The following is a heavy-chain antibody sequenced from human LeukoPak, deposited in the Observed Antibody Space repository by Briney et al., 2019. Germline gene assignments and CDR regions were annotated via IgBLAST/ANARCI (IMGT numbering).Heavy chain of an antibody. Sequence: ASVKVSCKASGYTFTGYYMHWVRQAPGQGLEWMGWINPNSGGTNYAQKFQGRVTMTRDTSISTAYMELSRLRSDDTAVYYCASPGVWGSYRYFFDYWGQGTLVTVSS. D-gene: IGHD3-16*02. V-gene: IGHV1-2*02. CDR2: INPNSGGT. CDR1: GYTFTGYY. J-gene: IGHJ4*02. CDR3: ASPGVWGSYRYFFDY.